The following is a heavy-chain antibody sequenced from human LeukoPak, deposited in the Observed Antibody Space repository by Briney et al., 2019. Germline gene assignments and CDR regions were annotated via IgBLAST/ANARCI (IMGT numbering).Heavy chain of an antibody. Sequence: PGGSLRLSCAASGFIFSDYYMSWIRQPPGKGLEWIGEINHSGSTNYNPSLKSRVTISVDTSKDQFSLKLSSVTAADTAVYYCASLGTYYYDSSGYSPGDYWGQGTLVTVSS. D-gene: IGHD3-22*01. J-gene: IGHJ4*02. CDR2: INHSGST. CDR3: ASLGTYYYDSSGYSPGDY. V-gene: IGHV4-34*08. CDR1: GFIFSDYY.